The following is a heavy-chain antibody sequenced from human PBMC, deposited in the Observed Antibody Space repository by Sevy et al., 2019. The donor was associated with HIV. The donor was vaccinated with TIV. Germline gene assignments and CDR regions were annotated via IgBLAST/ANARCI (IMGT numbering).Heavy chain of an antibody. D-gene: IGHD5-18*01. CDR3: ARGLNRYSYGTDAFDV. J-gene: IGHJ3*01. Sequence: GGSLRLSCAASGFTFSSNSMNWVRQAPGKGLEWVSYISSSSSTIYYADSEKGRFTISRDNDKNSLYLQMNSLRDEDTAVYYCARGLNRYSYGTDAFDVWGQGTMVTVSS. V-gene: IGHV3-48*02. CDR2: ISSSSSTI. CDR1: GFTFSSNS.